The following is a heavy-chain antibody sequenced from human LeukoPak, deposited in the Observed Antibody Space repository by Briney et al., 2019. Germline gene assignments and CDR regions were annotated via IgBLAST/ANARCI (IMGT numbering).Heavy chain of an antibody. CDR1: GFTFSSYW. V-gene: IGHV3-74*01. CDR3: ATSWIYPAFDI. Sequence: GGSLRLSCAASGFTFSSYWMHWVRQAPGKGLVWVSRIYSDGNTTNYADSVKGRFTISRDNSKNTLYLQMNSLRAEDTAVYYCATSWIYPAFDIWGQGTMVTASS. CDR2: IYSDGNTT. J-gene: IGHJ3*02. D-gene: IGHD5-12*01.